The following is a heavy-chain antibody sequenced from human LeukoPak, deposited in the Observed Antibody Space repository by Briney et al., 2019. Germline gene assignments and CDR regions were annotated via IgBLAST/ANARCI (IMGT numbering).Heavy chain of an antibody. Sequence: SETLSLTCTVSGGSMNNYYWSWIRQAPGKGLEWIGYISDSGSTNYNPSLGSRVTISVDTSKNQFSLKLTSVTAADTALYYCARYDYGDCWFDPWGQGTLVAVSS. V-gene: IGHV4-59*01. CDR1: GGSMNNYY. CDR3: ARYDYGDCWFDP. CDR2: ISDSGST. D-gene: IGHD4-17*01. J-gene: IGHJ5*02.